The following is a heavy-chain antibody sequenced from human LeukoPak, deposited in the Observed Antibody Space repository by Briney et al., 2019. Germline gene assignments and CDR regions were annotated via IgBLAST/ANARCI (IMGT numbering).Heavy chain of an antibody. J-gene: IGHJ3*02. D-gene: IGHD3-22*01. V-gene: IGHV1-2*02. CDR2: INPNSGGT. Sequence: EASVTVSCKASGYTFTGYYMHWVRQAPGQGLEWMGWINPNSGGTNYAQKFQGRVTMTRDTSISTAYMELSRLRSDDTAVYYCARGAGVSNSVWWAPSGYYPPGAFDIWGQGTMVTVSS. CDR1: GYTFTGYY. CDR3: ARGAGVSNSVWWAPSGYYPPGAFDI.